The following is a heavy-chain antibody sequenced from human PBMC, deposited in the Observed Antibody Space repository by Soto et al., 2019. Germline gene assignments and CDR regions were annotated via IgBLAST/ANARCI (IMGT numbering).Heavy chain of an antibody. V-gene: IGHV3-33*01. CDR1: GFTFRSYG. CDR2: IWYDGSNK. J-gene: IGHJ6*02. Sequence: GGSLRLSCAASGFTFRSYGMHWVRQAPGKGLEWVAVIWYDGSNKYYADSVKGRFTISRDNSKNTLYLQMNSLRAEDTAVYYCARGEHYYGMDVWGQGTTVTVSS. CDR3: ARGEHYYGMDV.